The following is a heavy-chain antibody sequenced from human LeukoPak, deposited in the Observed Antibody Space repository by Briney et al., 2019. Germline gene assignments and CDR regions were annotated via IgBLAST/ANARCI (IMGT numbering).Heavy chain of an antibody. CDR2: ISSSSSYI. V-gene: IGHV3-21*04. CDR3: ARDTGALVTHFDF. D-gene: IGHD5-18*01. CDR1: GFTFSSYS. J-gene: IGHJ4*02. Sequence: PGGSLRLSCAASGFTFSSYSMNWVRQAPGKGLEWVSSISSSSSYIYYADSVKGRFAISRDNAKNSLYLQMNSLRAEDTAVYYCARDTGALVTHFDFWGQGTLATVSS.